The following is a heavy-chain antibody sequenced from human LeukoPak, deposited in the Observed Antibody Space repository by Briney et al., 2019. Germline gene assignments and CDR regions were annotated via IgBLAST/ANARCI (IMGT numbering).Heavy chain of an antibody. Sequence: ASVKVSCKASGYTFTSYYMHWVRQAPGQGLEWMGIINPSDGSTSNAQKFQGRVTMTRDTSTSTVYMELSSLRSEDTAVYYCANSSGYYVFDHWGQGTLVTVSS. D-gene: IGHD3-3*01. J-gene: IGHJ4*02. CDR1: GYTFTSYY. CDR2: INPSDGST. V-gene: IGHV1-46*01. CDR3: ANSSGYYVFDH.